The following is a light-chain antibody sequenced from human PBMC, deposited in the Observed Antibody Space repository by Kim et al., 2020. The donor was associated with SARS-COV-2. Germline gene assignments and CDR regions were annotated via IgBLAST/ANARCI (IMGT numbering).Light chain of an antibody. J-gene: IGKJ1*01. V-gene: IGKV3-11*01. CDR3: KQISNLPRT. CDR2: DAS. CDR1: QSVSSY. Sequence: EIVMTQSQATLSLSPGERATLSCRASQSVSSYLAWYQQKPGQTPRLLIYDASTRAAGIPARFSGSGSGTDFTLTISSLETEDFAVYYCKQISNLPRTFGEGTKVDIK.